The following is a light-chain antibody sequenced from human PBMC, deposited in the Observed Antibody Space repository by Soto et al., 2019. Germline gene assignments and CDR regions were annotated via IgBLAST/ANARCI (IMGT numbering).Light chain of an antibody. V-gene: IGKV3-15*01. CDR3: QQYNNWPYT. Sequence: EVVMTQSPATLSVSPGERATLSCRASQRVSSNLAWYQQKPGQAPRLLIYGVSTRATGLPARFSGSGSGTEFTLTISSLQSEDFAVYYCQQYNNWPYTFGQGTKLYIK. J-gene: IGKJ2*01. CDR2: GVS. CDR1: QRVSSN.